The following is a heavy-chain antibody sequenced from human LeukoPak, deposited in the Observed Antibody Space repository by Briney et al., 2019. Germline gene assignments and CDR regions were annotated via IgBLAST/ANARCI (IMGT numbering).Heavy chain of an antibody. CDR3: ARGYLYCSSTSCPRRWFDP. V-gene: IGHV4-59*01. J-gene: IGHJ5*02. CDR2: IYYSGST. D-gene: IGHD2-2*01. CDR1: GGSISSYY. Sequence: SETLSLTXTVSGGSISSYYWSWIRQPPGKGLEWIGYIYYSGSTNYNPSLNSRVTISVDTSKNQFSLKLSSVTAADTAVYYCARGYLYCSSTSCPRRWFDPWGQGTLVTVSS.